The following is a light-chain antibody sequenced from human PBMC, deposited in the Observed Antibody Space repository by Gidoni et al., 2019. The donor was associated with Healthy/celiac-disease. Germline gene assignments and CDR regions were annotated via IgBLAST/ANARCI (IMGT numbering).Light chain of an antibody. CDR2: AAS. CDR1: QSVSSS. V-gene: IGKV3-11*01. CDR3: QQRSNWPPLT. Sequence: ESVSTQSPATLSLSPGERATPSCRASQSVSSSLAWYQQKPGQAPRLLIYAASNRATGIPARFSGSGSGTDFTLTISSLEPEDFAVYYCQQRSNWPPLTFGGGTKVEIK. J-gene: IGKJ4*01.